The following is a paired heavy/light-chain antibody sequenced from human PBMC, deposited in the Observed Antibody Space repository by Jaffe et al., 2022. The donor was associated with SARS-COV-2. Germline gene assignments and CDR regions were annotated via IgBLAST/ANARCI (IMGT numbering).Heavy chain of an antibody. CDR3: ARGEHYYDSSGITTWDYFDY. CDR2: IWFDGSNK. D-gene: IGHD3-22*01. J-gene: IGHJ4*02. Sequence: QVQLVESGGGVVQPGRSLRLSCAASGFTFSSYGMHWVRQAPGKGLEWVAVIWFDGSNKYYADSVRGRFTISRDNSKNTLYLQMNSLRAEDTAVYYCARGEHYYDSSGITTWDYFDYWGQGTLVTVSS. V-gene: IGHV3-33*01. CDR1: GFTFSSYG.
Light chain of an antibody. CDR1: QSLVYSDGNTY. J-gene: IGKJ4*01. V-gene: IGKV2-30*01. CDR2: KVS. Sequence: DVVMTQSPLSLPVTLGQPASISCRSSQSLVYSDGNTYLNWFQQRPGQSPRRLIHKVSNRDSGVPDRFSGSGSGTDFTLKISRVEAEDVGVYYCMQGTHWPLTFGGGTKVEIK. CDR3: MQGTHWPLT.